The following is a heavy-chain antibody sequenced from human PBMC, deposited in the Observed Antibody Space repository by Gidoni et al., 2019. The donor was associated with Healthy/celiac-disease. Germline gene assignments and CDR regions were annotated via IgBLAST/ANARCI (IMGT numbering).Heavy chain of an antibody. J-gene: IGHJ3*02. CDR1: GGSISSYH. D-gene: IGHD3-22*01. CDR2: IYTSGST. V-gene: IGHV4-4*07. CDR3: ARDIAYYYDSGAAFDI. Sequence: QVQLQESGPGLVKPSETLSLTCTVSGGSISSYHWSWIRQPAGKGLEWIGRIYTSGSTNYNPSLKSRVTMSVDTSKNQFSLKLSSVTAADTAVYYCARDIAYYYDSGAAFDIWGQGTMVTVSS.